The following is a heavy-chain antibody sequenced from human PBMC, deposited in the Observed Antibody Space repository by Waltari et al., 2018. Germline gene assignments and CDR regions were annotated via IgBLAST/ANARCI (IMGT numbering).Heavy chain of an antibody. Sequence: EVQLVESGGGLVQPGGSLRLYCAASRFAFSSHWMHWVRQHSEKGLVWVSRINTDGRSPTYADSVKGRFTISRDNAKNTLFLQMNSLRAEDTGVYYCVRDRTNAYCGSDCSPYWGQGTLVTVSS. J-gene: IGHJ4*02. CDR3: VRDRTNAYCGSDCSPY. CDR2: INTDGRSP. D-gene: IGHD2-21*02. CDR1: RFAFSSHW. V-gene: IGHV3-74*01.